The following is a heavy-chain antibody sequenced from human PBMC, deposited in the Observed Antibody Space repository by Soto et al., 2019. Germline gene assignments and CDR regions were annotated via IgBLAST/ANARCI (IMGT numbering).Heavy chain of an antibody. Sequence: QVQLVQSGGEVKKPGASVKVSCKTSGYTFTTYGISWVRQAPGQGLEWVGWISAYSGKTHYAQKFQGKVTMTTDTPPPPTYLELRSLRSDDTAVYYCARDPYLGDHQYWGQGTLVTVSS. V-gene: IGHV1-18*01. J-gene: IGHJ4*02. D-gene: IGHD3-16*01. CDR2: ISAYSGKT. CDR3: ARDPYLGDHQY. CDR1: GYTFTTYG.